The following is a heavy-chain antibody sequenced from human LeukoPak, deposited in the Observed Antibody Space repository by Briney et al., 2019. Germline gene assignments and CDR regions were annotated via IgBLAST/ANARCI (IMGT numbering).Heavy chain of an antibody. D-gene: IGHD3-3*01. CDR2: IYSGGST. V-gene: IGHV3-53*01. CDR1: GFTVSSNY. Sequence: PGGSLRLSCAASGFTVSSNYMSWVRQAPGKGLEWVSVIYSGGSTYYADSVKGRFTISRDNSKNTLYLQMNSLRAEDTAVYYCARGPGGVVITDDAFDIWGQGTMVTVSS. J-gene: IGHJ3*02. CDR3: ARGPGGVVITDDAFDI.